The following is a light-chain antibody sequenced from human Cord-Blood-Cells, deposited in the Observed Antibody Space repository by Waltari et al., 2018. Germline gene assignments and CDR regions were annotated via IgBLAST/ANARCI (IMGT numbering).Light chain of an antibody. CDR3: SSYTSSSTFGV. CDR2: DVS. J-gene: IGLJ1*01. CDR1: SSDVGGYNY. V-gene: IGLV2-14*01. Sequence: QSALTQPASVSGSPGQSITISCTGTSSDVGGYNYVSWYQQHPGKAPKRMIYDVSKRPSGVSNRFSGSKSGNTASLTISGLQAEDEADYYCSSYTSSSTFGVFGTGTKVTVL.